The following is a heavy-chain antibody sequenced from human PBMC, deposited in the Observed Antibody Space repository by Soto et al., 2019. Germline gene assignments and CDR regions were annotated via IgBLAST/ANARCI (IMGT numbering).Heavy chain of an antibody. Sequence: GGSLRLSCASSGFTFSNYAMSWIRQAPGKGLEWVSTIRETGNTYYADSVRGRFATSRDNSENTLYLQMSSLRAEDTAVYYCAKQQMGVIRALDYWGQGTLVTVSS. J-gene: IGHJ4*02. V-gene: IGHV3-23*01. CDR1: GFTFSNYA. CDR3: AKQQMGVIRALDY. D-gene: IGHD1-26*01. CDR2: IRETGNT.